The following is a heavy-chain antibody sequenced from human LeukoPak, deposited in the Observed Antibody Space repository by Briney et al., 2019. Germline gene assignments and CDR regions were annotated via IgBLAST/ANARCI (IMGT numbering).Heavy chain of an antibody. CDR2: INHSGST. J-gene: IGHJ5*02. D-gene: IGHD3-22*01. CDR1: GGSFSGYY. V-gene: IGHV4-34*01. CDR3: ARGRESYYDSSGYYP. Sequence: SETLSLTCAVYGGSFSGYYWSWIRQPPGKGLEWIGEINHSGSTNYNPSLKSRVTTSVDTSKNQFSLKLSSVTAADTAVYYCARGRESYYDSSGYYPWGQGTLVTVSS.